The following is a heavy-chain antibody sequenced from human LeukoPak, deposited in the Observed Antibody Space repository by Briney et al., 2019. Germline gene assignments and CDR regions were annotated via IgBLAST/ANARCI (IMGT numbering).Heavy chain of an antibody. CDR3: TRLAVAGDY. D-gene: IGHD6-19*01. Sequence: PGGSLRLSCAASGFTFSSYGMHWVRQASGKGLEWVGRIRSKANSYATAYAASVKGRFTISRDDSKNTAYLQMNSLKTEDTAVYYCTRLAVAGDYWGQGTLVTVSS. V-gene: IGHV3-73*01. CDR2: IRSKANSYAT. CDR1: GFTFSSYG. J-gene: IGHJ4*02.